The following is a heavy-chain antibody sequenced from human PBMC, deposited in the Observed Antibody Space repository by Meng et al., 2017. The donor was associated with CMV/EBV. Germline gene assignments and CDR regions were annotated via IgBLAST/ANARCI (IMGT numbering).Heavy chain of an antibody. Sequence: SWEASGFTFSSCGMSWVREAPGKGLEWVSASRGSGGSTYYADSVKGRFTISRDNSKNTLYLQMNSLRAEDTAVYYCAKWSSSGWFDYWGQGTLVTVSS. D-gene: IGHD6-19*01. J-gene: IGHJ4*02. CDR2: SRGSGGST. CDR1: GFTFSSCG. CDR3: AKWSSSGWFDY. V-gene: IGHV3-23*01.